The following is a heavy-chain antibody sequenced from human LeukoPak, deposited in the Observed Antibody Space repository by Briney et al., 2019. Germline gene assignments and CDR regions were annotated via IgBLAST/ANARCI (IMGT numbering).Heavy chain of an antibody. CDR3: ASGYGGNFDY. CDR2: INHSGST. Sequence: SETLSLTYAVYGGSFSGYYWSWIRQPPGKGLEWIGEINHSGSTNYNPSLKSRVTISVETSKNQFSLKLSSVTAADTAVYYCASGYGGNFDYWGQGTLVTVSS. J-gene: IGHJ4*02. V-gene: IGHV4-34*01. CDR1: GGSFSGYY. D-gene: IGHD4-23*01.